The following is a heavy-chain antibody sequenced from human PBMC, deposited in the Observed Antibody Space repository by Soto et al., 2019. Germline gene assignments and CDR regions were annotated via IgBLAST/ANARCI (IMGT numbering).Heavy chain of an antibody. Sequence: GASVKVSCKASGFTFTSSAVQWVRQARGQRLEWIGWIVVGSGNTNYAQKFQERVTITRDMSTSTAYMELSSLRSEDTAVYYCAASITTVTYSKAKFDYWGQGTLVTVSS. D-gene: IGHD4-17*01. CDR3: AASITTVTYSKAKFDY. CDR1: GFTFTSSA. CDR2: IVVGSGNT. V-gene: IGHV1-58*01. J-gene: IGHJ4*02.